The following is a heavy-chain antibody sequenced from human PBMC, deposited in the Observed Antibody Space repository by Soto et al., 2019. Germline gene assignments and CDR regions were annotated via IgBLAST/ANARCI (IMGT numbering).Heavy chain of an antibody. CDR1: GFTFSSYA. Sequence: GGSLRLSCAASGFTFSSYAMSWVRQAPGKGLEWVSAISGSGGSTYYADSVKGRFTISRDNSKNTLYLQMNSLRAEDTAVYYCAKDYRWRGRGGEYYFDYWGQGTLVTVSS. V-gene: IGHV3-23*01. CDR3: AKDYRWRGRGGEYYFDY. D-gene: IGHD7-27*01. J-gene: IGHJ4*02. CDR2: ISGSGGST.